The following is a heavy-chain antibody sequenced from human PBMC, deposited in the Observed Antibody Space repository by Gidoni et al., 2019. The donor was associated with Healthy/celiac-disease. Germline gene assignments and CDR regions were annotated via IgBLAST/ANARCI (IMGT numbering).Heavy chain of an antibody. J-gene: IGHJ4*02. CDR2: IIPIFGTA. Sequence: QVQLVQSGAEVKKPGSSVKVSCKASGGTFSSSSIRWVRPAPGQGLEWMGGIIPIFGTANYEQKFQGRVTITADESTSTAYMELSSLRSEDTAVYYCARANYYDSSGYYYLGDYWGQGTLVTVSS. D-gene: IGHD3-22*01. CDR1: GGTFSSSS. V-gene: IGHV1-69*01. CDR3: ARANYYDSSGYYYLGDY.